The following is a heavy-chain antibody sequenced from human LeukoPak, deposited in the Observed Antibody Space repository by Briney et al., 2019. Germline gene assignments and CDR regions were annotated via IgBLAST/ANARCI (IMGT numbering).Heavy chain of an antibody. Sequence: SGGSLRLSCAASGFSFSNYAMSWVRQAPARGPEWVSSIRCGGETFYADSVKGRFTLSRDDSRNTVYLQLNNLRVEDTAIYYCAKANWISNADAVWWGQGTQVTVSS. CDR2: IRCGGET. CDR3: AKANWISNADAVW. V-gene: IGHV3-23*01. D-gene: IGHD1-1*01. J-gene: IGHJ4*02. CDR1: GFSFSNYA.